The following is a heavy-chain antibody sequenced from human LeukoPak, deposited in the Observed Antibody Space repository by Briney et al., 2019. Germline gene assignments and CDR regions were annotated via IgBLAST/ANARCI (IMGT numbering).Heavy chain of an antibody. Sequence: GGSLRLSCAASGFTFSSYWMHWVRQAPGKGLVWVSRINSDGSSTSYADSVKGRFTISRDNAKNTLYLQMNSLRAEDTAVYYCARLRYFDWLSTPGGFFDYWGQGTQVTVSS. V-gene: IGHV3-74*01. CDR1: GFTFSSYW. D-gene: IGHD3-9*01. CDR3: ARLRYFDWLSTPGGFFDY. J-gene: IGHJ4*02. CDR2: INSDGSST.